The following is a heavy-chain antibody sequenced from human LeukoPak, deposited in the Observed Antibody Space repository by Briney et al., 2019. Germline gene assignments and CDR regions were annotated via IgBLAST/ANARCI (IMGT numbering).Heavy chain of an antibody. J-gene: IGHJ3*02. CDR2: IYYSGST. Sequence: SETLSLTCTVSGGSISSSSYYWGWIRQPPGKGLEWIGSIYYSGSTYYNPSLKSRVTISVDTSKNQFSLKLSSVTAADTAVYYCARVYYVSLADAFDIWGQGTMVTVSS. V-gene: IGHV4-39*07. D-gene: IGHD3-10*01. CDR1: GGSISSSSYY. CDR3: ARVYYVSLADAFDI.